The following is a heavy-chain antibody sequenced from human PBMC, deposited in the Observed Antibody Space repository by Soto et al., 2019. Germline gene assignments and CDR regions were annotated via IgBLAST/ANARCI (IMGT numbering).Heavy chain of an antibody. Sequence: EMQLLESGGGLVQPGGSLRLSCVVSGFSFSTYGVTWVRQAPGKGLGWVCGVSGGSGVTHYTDSVKGRFTIAGDDSKNTVYLQMLSLRGEDTAVYYCTRWNGYGDLWGQGTLVTVSS. CDR2: VSGGSGVT. CDR1: GFSFSTYG. D-gene: IGHD1-1*01. J-gene: IGHJ5*02. V-gene: IGHV3-23*01. CDR3: TRWNGYGDL.